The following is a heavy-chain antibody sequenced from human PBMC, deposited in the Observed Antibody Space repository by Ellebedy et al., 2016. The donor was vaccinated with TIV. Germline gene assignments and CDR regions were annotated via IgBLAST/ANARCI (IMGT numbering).Heavy chain of an antibody. V-gene: IGHV5-51*01. CDR3: ARQVVDTDPRHPENYYYYYYMDV. J-gene: IGHJ6*03. Sequence: GESLKISCQGSGYTFTSYWIGWVRQMPGKGLEWMGIIYPSDSDTTYSPSFQGQVTISADKSISTAYLQWSSLKASDTAMYYCARQVVDTDPRHPENYYYYYYMDVWGKGTTVTVSS. D-gene: IGHD2-15*01. CDR1: GYTFTSYW. CDR2: IYPSDSDT.